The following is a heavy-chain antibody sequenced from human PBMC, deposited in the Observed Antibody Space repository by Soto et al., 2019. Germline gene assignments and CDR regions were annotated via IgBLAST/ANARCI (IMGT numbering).Heavy chain of an antibody. CDR3: ARDFYDSVGYTWFDS. Sequence: PLATLAITCPLSGDTSTSYYSVWIRPDPGKGLEWIGHIHNSGTSTHNPSLNGRVTISIDMSKKQFSLKLTSLTSADTAVYYCARDFYDSVGYTWFDSWSQGTLVTVSS. J-gene: IGHJ5*01. CDR2: IHNSGTS. D-gene: IGHD3-22*01. V-gene: IGHV4-59*01. CDR1: GDTSTSYY.